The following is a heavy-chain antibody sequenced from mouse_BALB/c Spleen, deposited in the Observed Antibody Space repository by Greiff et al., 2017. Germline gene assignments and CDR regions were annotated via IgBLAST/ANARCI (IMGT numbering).Heavy chain of an antibody. J-gene: IGHJ3*01. CDR1: GYTFTSYW. Sequence: VQLQQSGAELAKPGASVKMSCKASGYTFTSYWMHWVKQRPGQGLEWIGYINPSTGYTEYNQKFKDKATLTADKSSSTAYMQLSSLTSEDSAVYYCARRLGYGSLWFAYWGQGTLVTVSA. CDR3: ARRLGYGSLWFAY. D-gene: IGHD1-1*01. V-gene: IGHV1-7*01. CDR2: INPSTGYT.